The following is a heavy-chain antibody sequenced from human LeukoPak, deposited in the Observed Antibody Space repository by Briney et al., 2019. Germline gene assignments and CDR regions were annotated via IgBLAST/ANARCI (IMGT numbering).Heavy chain of an antibody. Sequence: SETLSLTCTVSGYSISSGYYWGWIRQPPWKGLAWIGSVYHSGSSYYNPSLRSRVTISVDTSKNQFSLKLSSATAADTAVYYCARVARSYARYDAFDIWGQGTMITVSS. CDR3: ARVARSYARYDAFDI. J-gene: IGHJ3*02. CDR1: GYSISSGYY. D-gene: IGHD1-26*01. CDR2: VYHSGSS. V-gene: IGHV4-38-2*02.